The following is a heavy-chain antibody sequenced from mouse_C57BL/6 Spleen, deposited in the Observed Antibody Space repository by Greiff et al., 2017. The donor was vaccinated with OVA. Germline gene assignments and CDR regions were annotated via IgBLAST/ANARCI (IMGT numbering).Heavy chain of an antibody. Sequence: VQLQQPGAELVRPGTSVKLSCKASGYTFTSYWMPWVKQRPGQGLEWIGVIDPSDSYTNYNQKFKGKATLTVDTSSSTAYMQLSSLTSEDSAVYYCVGNYGNYFDYWGQGTTLTVSS. D-gene: IGHD2-1*01. V-gene: IGHV1-59*01. CDR1: GYTFTSYW. CDR3: VGNYGNYFDY. J-gene: IGHJ2*01. CDR2: IDPSDSYT.